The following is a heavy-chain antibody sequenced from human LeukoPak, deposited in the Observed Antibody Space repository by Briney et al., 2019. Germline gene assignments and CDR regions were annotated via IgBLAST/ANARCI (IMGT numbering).Heavy chain of an antibody. Sequence: GGSLRLSCAASGFTYSSSAMSYVRQAPGKGLEEVSTIGGSGGATYYAASVKGRFTISRDNSKNTLYLQMNSLRAEDTAVYYCAKTTNWSSGYWGQGTLVTVSS. V-gene: IGHV3-23*01. J-gene: IGHJ4*02. D-gene: IGHD1-1*01. CDR3: AKTTNWSSGY. CDR1: GFTYSSSA. CDR2: IGGSGGAT.